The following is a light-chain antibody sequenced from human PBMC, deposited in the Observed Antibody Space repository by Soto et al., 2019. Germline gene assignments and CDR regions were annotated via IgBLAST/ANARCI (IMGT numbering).Light chain of an antibody. J-gene: IGLJ2*01. CDR1: SSDVGSYNF. CDR3: CSYAGSSTYVV. CDR2: EGS. V-gene: IGLV2-23*01. Sequence: QSALTQPASVSGSPGQSITISCTGTSSDVGSYNFVSWYQQHPGKAPKLMIYEGSKRPSGVSNRFSGSKSGNTASLTISGRQADDEAAYYCCSYAGSSTYVVFGGGTKLTVL.